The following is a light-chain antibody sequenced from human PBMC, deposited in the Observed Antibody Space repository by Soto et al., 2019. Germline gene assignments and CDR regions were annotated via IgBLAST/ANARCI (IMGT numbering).Light chain of an antibody. CDR2: GAS. J-gene: IGKJ3*01. CDR3: QQYGSSFSFT. Sequence: EIVLTQSPGTLSLSPGERATLSCRASQSVSSSYLGWYQQKPGQAPRLLIYGASSRATGIPDRFSGSGSGTDFTLTISRLEPEDFAVYYGQQYGSSFSFTFGPGTKVDI. CDR1: QSVSSSY. V-gene: IGKV3-20*01.